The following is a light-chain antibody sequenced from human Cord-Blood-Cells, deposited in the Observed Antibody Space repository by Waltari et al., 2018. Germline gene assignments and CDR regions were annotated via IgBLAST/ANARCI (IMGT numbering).Light chain of an antibody. CDR1: KLGDKY. V-gene: IGLV3-1*01. CDR2: QES. Sequence: SYELTQPPSVSVSPGQTASITCSGDKLGDKYACWYQQKQGQSPVLVIYQESKRPSGIPERFSGSNSGNTATLTISGTQAMDEADYDCQAWDSSTAVFGGGTKLTVL. CDR3: QAWDSSTAV. J-gene: IGLJ2*01.